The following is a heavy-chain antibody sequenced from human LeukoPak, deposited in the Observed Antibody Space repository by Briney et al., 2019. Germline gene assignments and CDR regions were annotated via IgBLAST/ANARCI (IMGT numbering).Heavy chain of an antibody. CDR1: GYTFTSHD. CDR3: ARPQYSSGWYRFDY. CDR2: MNPNSGNT. V-gene: IGHV1-8*03. Sequence: GASVKVSCKASGYTFTSHDINWVRQATGQGLEWMGWMNPNSGNTGYAQKFQGRVTITRNTSISTAYMELSSLRSEDTAVYYCARPQYSSGWYRFDYWGQGTLVTVSS. D-gene: IGHD6-19*01. J-gene: IGHJ4*02.